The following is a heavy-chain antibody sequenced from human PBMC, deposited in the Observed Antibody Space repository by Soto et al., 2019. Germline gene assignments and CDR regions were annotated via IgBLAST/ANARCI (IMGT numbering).Heavy chain of an antibody. D-gene: IGHD2-2*01. CDR2: MNPNSGNT. V-gene: IGHV1-8*01. Sequence: QVQLVQSGAEVKKPGASVKVSCKASGYTFTSYDINWVRHATGQGLEWMGWMNPNSGNTGYAQKFQGRVTMTRNTSISTAYMELSSLRSEDTAVYYCARAQRVVVPAAIDSLPGYWGQGTLVTVSS. CDR3: ARAQRVVVPAAIDSLPGY. J-gene: IGHJ4*02. CDR1: GYTFTSYD.